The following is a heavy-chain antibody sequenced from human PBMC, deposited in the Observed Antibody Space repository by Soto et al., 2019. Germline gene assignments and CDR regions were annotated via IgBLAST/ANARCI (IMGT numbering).Heavy chain of an antibody. D-gene: IGHD5-12*01. CDR3: AKDGRVDIVATIKMRTYGWFDP. V-gene: IGHV3-30*18. CDR1: GFTFSSYG. CDR2: ISYDGSNK. J-gene: IGHJ5*02. Sequence: PGGSLRLSCAASGFTFSSYGMHWVRQAPGKGLEWVAVISYDGSNKYYADSVKGRFTISRDNSKNTLYLQMNSLRAEDTAVYYCAKDGRVDIVATIKMRTYGWFDPWGQGTLVTVSS.